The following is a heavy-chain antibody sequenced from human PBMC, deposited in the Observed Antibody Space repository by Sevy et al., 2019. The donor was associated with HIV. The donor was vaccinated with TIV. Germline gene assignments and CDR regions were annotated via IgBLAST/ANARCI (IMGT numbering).Heavy chain of an antibody. D-gene: IGHD2-15*01. CDR2: IKQDESEK. J-gene: IGHJ4*02. CDR1: GFSFSSYW. Sequence: GGSLRLSCAASGFSFSSYWMHWVRQAPGKGLEWVANIKQDESEKYYVASVKGRFTISRDNPKNSVYLQMNSLRPEDTAIYYCGRGNCCSFDYWGQGTPVTVSS. V-gene: IGHV3-7*04. CDR3: GRGNCCSFDY.